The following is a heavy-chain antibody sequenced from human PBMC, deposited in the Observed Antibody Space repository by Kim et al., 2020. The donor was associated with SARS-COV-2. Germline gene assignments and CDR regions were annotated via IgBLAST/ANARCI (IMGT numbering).Heavy chain of an antibody. J-gene: IGHJ4*02. CDR3: ARGVGSGSYLGVNFDY. Sequence: GGSLRLSCAASGFTFGDYAVHWVRQAPGKGLEWVSGISWNSGSIDYADSVKGRFNISRDNAKYTLYLQMNSLRAEDTALYYCARGVGSGSYLGVNFDYWGQGTLVTVSS. V-gene: IGHV3-9*01. CDR1: GFTFGDYA. D-gene: IGHD3-10*01. CDR2: ISWNSGSI.